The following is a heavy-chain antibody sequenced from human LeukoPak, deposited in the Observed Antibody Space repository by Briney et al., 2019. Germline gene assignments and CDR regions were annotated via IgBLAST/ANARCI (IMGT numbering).Heavy chain of an antibody. CDR1: GFTFDDYA. J-gene: IGHJ4*02. V-gene: IGHV3-9*01. D-gene: IGHD2-2*01. Sequence: GGSLRLSCAASGFTFDDYAMHWVRQAPGKGLEWVSGISWNSGSIGYADSVKGRFTISRDNAKNTLYLQMNSLRPEDTAVYYCAGDLLCRTTNCYREWSYWGQGTLVTVSS. CDR2: ISWNSGSI. CDR3: AGDLLCRTTNCYREWSY.